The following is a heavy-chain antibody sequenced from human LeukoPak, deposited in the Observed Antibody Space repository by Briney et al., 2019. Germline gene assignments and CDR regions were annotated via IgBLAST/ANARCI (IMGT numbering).Heavy chain of an antibody. CDR2: ISDSGDST. CDR3: AKDVYYSALWYLDH. Sequence: GGSLRLSCAASGFTFNSYAMTWVRQAPGKGLEWVSSISDSGDSTYYADSVKGRFTISRDNSKVTMFLQMNSLRAEDTALYYCAKDVYYSALWYLDHWGQGTLVTVSS. V-gene: IGHV3-23*01. D-gene: IGHD3-10*01. CDR1: GFTFNSYA. J-gene: IGHJ4*02.